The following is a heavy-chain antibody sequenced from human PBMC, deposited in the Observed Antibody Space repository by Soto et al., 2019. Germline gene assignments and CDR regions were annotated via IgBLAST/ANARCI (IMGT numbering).Heavy chain of an antibody. CDR2: IKSKTDGGTT. J-gene: IGHJ6*02. V-gene: IGHV3-15*01. Sequence: GGSLRLSCAASGFTFSNAWMSWVRQAPGKGLEWVGRIKSKTDGGTTDYAAPVKGRFTISRDDSKNTLYLQMNSLKTEDTAVYYCTKYLFHGEYADDYGMDVWGQGTTVTVSS. D-gene: IGHD4-17*01. CDR1: GFTFSNAW. CDR3: TKYLFHGEYADDYGMDV.